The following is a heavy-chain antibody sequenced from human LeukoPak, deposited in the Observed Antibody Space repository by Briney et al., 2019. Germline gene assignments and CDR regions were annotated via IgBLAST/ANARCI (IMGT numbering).Heavy chain of an antibody. V-gene: IGHV3-7*01. CDR1: GFTFRIYW. Sequence: TGGSLRLSCGASGFTFRIYWMSWVRQAPGKGLEWVANIKQDGSEKYYVDSVKGRFTISRNNAKNSLYLQMNSLRAEDTAVYFCARDAGSSWDNWYFDLWGRGTLVTVSS. CDR2: IKQDGSEK. J-gene: IGHJ2*01. D-gene: IGHD6-13*01. CDR3: ARDAGSSWDNWYFDL.